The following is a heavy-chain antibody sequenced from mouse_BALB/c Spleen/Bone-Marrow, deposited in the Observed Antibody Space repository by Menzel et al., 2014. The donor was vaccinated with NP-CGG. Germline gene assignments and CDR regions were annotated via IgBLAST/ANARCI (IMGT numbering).Heavy chain of an antibody. J-gene: IGHJ2*01. Sequence: QVQLQQSGPELVRPGVSVTISCKGSGYTFTDYAMHWVKQRHAKSLEWIGVINTYSGDVNYNQKFKGKATMTVDKSSSTAYMERARLTSYEAAIYYSARDCGSGHFDHWGQGSTLTVSS. CDR1: GYTFTDYA. CDR3: ARDCGSGHFDH. D-gene: IGHD1-1*01. V-gene: IGHV1-67*01. CDR2: INTYSGDV.